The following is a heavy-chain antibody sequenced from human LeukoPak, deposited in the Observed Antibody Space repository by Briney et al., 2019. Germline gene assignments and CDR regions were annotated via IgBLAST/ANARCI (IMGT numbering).Heavy chain of an antibody. D-gene: IGHD3-22*01. CDR2: ISSDGSST. CDR3: ASRIPYDSSSY. CDR1: GFTFSSYW. V-gene: IGHV3-74*01. J-gene: IGHJ4*02. Sequence: GGSLRLSCAASGFTFSSYWMHWVRQAPGKGLVWVSRISSDGSSTDYADSVKGRFTISRDNAKNTLYLQMNSLRAEDTAVYYCASRIPYDSSSYWGQGTLVTVSS.